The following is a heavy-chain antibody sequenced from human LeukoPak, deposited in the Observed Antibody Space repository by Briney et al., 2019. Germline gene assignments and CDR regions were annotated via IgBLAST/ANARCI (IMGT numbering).Heavy chain of an antibody. Sequence: GGSLRLSCAASGFTFNNYAMSWVRQAPGKGLEWVSALSASGGYTYYADSVKGRFTISRDNAKNSLYLQMNSLRAEDTAVYYCARDGVVGPPDYMDVWGKGTTVTVSS. CDR2: LSASGGYT. CDR1: GFTFNNYA. D-gene: IGHD1-26*01. J-gene: IGHJ6*03. CDR3: ARDGVVGPPDYMDV. V-gene: IGHV3-23*01.